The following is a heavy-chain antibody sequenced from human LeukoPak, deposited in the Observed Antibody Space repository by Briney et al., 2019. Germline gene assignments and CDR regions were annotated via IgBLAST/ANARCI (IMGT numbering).Heavy chain of an antibody. CDR3: ARVATNPTYCGGDCYSS. CDR2: IYHSGST. D-gene: IGHD2-21*01. Sequence: SQTLSLTCTVSGGSISSGGYYWSWIRQPPGKGLEWIGYIYHSGSTYYNPSLKSRVTISVDRSKNQFSLKLSSVTAADTAMYYCARVATNPTYCGGDCYSSWGQGTLVTVSS. CDR1: GGSISSGGYY. J-gene: IGHJ4*02. V-gene: IGHV4-30-2*01.